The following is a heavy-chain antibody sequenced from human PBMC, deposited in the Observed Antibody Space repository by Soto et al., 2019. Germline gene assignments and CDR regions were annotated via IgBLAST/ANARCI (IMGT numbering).Heavy chain of an antibody. Sequence: QVQLQQWGAGLLKPSETLSLTCAVYGGSFSGYYWSWIRQPPGKGLEWIGEINHSGSTNYNPSLKSRVTISVDTSKNQFSLKLSSVTAADTAVYYCARGYCSGGSCYSFDYWGQGTLVTVSS. CDR3: ARGYCSGGSCYSFDY. J-gene: IGHJ4*02. CDR2: INHSGST. V-gene: IGHV4-34*01. CDR1: GGSFSGYY. D-gene: IGHD2-15*01.